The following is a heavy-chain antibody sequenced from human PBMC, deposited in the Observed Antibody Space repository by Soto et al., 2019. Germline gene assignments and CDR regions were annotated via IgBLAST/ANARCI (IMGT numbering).Heavy chain of an antibody. V-gene: IGHV3-23*01. CDR1: GFILSSYA. CDR2: VSAGGDMK. J-gene: IGHJ6*02. Sequence: GGSLRLSCTASGFILSSYAMSWVRQAPGKGLEWVSSVSAGGDMKYNSDSVKGRFTISRDNSNNALFLQMNSLRIEDTAVYYCARDPSYCSSTSCKDVWGQGTMVTVSS. D-gene: IGHD2-2*01. CDR3: ARDPSYCSSTSCKDV.